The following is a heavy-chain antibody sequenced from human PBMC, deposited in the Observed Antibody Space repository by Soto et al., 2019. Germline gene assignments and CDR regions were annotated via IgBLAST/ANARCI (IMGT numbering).Heavy chain of an antibody. CDR1: GYTLTDYH. CDR3: ARGKPSSSGWYGEGAFDI. J-gene: IGHJ3*02. CDR2: MNPNSGNR. V-gene: IGHV1-8*02. Sequence: ASVKVSCKASGYTLTDYHIHWVRQATGQGLEWMGWMNPNSGNRGYAQKFQGRATMNRNTSISTAYMELSSLRSEDTVVYYCARGKPSSSGWYGEGAFDIWGQVTMVTV. D-gene: IGHD6-19*01.